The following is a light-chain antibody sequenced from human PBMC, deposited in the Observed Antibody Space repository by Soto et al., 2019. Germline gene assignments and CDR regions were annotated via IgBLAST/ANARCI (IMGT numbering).Light chain of an antibody. CDR3: AACDDSLTWV. J-gene: IGLJ3*02. CDR1: SSNIGYNY. Sequence: QPVLTQPPSASGTPGQRVTISCSGSSSNIGYNYVYWYQQVPGTAPKLLIYSNNQRPSGVPDRFSGSKSGTSASLAISGLRSEDEADYYCAACDDSLTWVFGGGTKLTVL. CDR2: SNN. V-gene: IGLV1-47*02.